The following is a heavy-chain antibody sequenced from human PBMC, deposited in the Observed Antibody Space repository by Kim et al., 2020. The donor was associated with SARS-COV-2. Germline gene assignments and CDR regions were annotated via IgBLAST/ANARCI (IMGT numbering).Heavy chain of an antibody. V-gene: IGHV3-33*05. CDR3: ARRAYYDILTGYIDY. CDR2: ISYDGSNK. J-gene: IGHJ4*01. D-gene: IGHD3-9*01. CDR1: GFTFSSYG. Sequence: GGSLRLSCAASGFTFSSYGMHWVRQAPGKGLEWVAVISYDGSNKYYADSVKGRFTISRDNSKNTLYLQMNSLRAEDTAVYYCARRAYYDILTGYIDYWG.